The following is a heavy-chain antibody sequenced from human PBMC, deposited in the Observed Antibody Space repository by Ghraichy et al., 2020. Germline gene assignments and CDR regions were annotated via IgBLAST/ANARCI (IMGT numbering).Heavy chain of an antibody. V-gene: IGHV1-2*02. D-gene: IGHD6-6*01. J-gene: IGHJ6*02. CDR1: GYTFTAYY. CDR2: INPNSGGT. Sequence: ASVKVSCKASGYTFTAYYMHWVRQAPGQGLEWMGWINPNSGGTNYAQKFQGRVTMTRDTSISTAYMELSRLRSDDTAVYYCARASPGIAARPSYNDYGMDVWGQGTTVTVSS. CDR3: ARASPGIAARPSYNDYGMDV.